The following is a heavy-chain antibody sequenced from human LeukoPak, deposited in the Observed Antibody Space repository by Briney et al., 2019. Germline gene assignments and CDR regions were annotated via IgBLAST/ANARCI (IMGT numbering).Heavy chain of an antibody. J-gene: IGHJ4*02. D-gene: IGHD5-24*01. CDR1: GYTFTSYY. CDR3: ARDVRMATISKTLDY. Sequence: ASVKVSCKASGYTFTSYYMHWVRQAPGQGLEWLGIINPSGGSTSYAQKFQGRVTMTRDTSTSTVYMELCSLRSEDTAVYYCARDVRMATISKTLDYWGQGTLVTISS. V-gene: IGHV1-46*01. CDR2: INPSGGST.